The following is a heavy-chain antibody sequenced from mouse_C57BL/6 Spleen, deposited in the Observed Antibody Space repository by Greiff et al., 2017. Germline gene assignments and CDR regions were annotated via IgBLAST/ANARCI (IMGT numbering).Heavy chain of an antibody. D-gene: IGHD1-1*01. CDR3: TRVGYYGSSYDYAMDY. V-gene: IGHV1-15*01. Sequence: VQVVESGAELVRPGASVTLSCKASGYTFTDYEMHWVKQTPVHGLEWIGAIDPETGGTAYNQKFKGKAILTADKSSSTAYMELRSLTSEDSAVYYCTRVGYYGSSYDYAMDYWGQGTSVTVSS. J-gene: IGHJ4*01. CDR2: IDPETGGT. CDR1: GYTFTDYE.